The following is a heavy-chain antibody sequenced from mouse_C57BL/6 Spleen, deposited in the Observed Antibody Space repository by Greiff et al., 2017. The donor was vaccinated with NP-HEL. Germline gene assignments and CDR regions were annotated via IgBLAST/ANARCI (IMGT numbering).Heavy chain of an antibody. CDR3: TIRQLRAPFDY. CDR2: IDPETGGT. D-gene: IGHD3-2*02. J-gene: IGHJ2*01. V-gene: IGHV1-15*01. CDR1: GYTFTDYE. Sequence: VKLMESGAELVRPGASVTLSCKASGYTFTDYEMHWVKQTPVHGLEWIGAIDPETGGTAYNQKFKGKAILTADKSSSTAYMELRSLTSEDSAVYYCTIRQLRAPFDYWGQGTTLTVSS.